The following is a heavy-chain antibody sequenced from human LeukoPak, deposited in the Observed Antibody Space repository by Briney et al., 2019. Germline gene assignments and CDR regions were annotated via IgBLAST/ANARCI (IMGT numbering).Heavy chain of an antibody. Sequence: GGSLRLSCATSGFTIGKSDMAWVRQAPGKGLEWVAVIWYDGSNKYYADSVKGRFTISRDNSKNTLYLQMNSLRAEDTAVYYCAREWDYYDSSGHNWFDPWGQGTLVTVSS. D-gene: IGHD3-22*01. CDR1: GFTIGKSD. CDR3: AREWDYYDSSGHNWFDP. V-gene: IGHV3-33*08. CDR2: IWYDGSNK. J-gene: IGHJ5*02.